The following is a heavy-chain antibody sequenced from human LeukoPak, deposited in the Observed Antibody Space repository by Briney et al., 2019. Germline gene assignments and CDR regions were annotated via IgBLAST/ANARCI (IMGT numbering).Heavy chain of an antibody. CDR3: ARRPLSSGPYYYGMDV. V-gene: IGHV3-7*01. D-gene: IGHD6-19*01. CDR2: INPAASEK. CDR1: GFTFSGYW. Sequence: PGGSLRLSCAASGFTFSGYWVTWVRQAPGKGPEWVANINPAASEKYYVGSVKGRFTISRDNDKNSLYLQMNSLRAEDTAVYYCARRPLSSGPYYYGMDVWGQGTTVTVSS. J-gene: IGHJ6*02.